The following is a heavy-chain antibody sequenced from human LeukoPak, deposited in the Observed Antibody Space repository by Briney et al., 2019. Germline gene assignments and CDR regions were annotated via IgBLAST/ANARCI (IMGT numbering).Heavy chain of an antibody. V-gene: IGHV4-61*02. Sequence: SETLSLTCTVSGGSISSGSYYWSWIRQPAGKGLEWIGRIYTSGSTNYNPSLKSRVTISVDTSKNQFSLKLSSVTAADTAVYYCARVDTAMVTFDYWGQGTLVTVSS. CDR3: ARVDTAMVTFDY. J-gene: IGHJ4*02. CDR2: IYTSGST. D-gene: IGHD5-18*01. CDR1: GGSISSGSYY.